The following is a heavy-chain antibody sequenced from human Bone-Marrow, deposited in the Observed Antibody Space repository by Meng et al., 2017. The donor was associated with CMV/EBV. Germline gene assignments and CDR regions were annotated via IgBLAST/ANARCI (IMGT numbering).Heavy chain of an antibody. V-gene: IGHV1-69*10. CDR2: IIPILGIA. D-gene: IGHD4-23*01. J-gene: IGHJ3*02. CDR1: GGTFSSYA. CDR3: ARGGGNPGQTDAFDI. Sequence: SVKVSCKASGGTFSSYAISWVRQAPGQGLEWMGGIIPILGIANYAQKFQGRVTITADKSTSTAYMELSSLRSEDTAVYYCARGGGNPGQTDAFDIWGQGKMVNVSS.